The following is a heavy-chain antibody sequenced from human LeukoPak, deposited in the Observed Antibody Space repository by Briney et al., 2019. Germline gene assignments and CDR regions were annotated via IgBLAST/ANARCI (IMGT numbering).Heavy chain of an antibody. CDR1: GFTVSSNY. CDR2: IYSGGST. J-gene: IGHJ6*02. V-gene: IGHV3-66*01. Sequence: GGSLRLSCAASGFTVSSNYMSWVRQAPGKGLEWVSAIYSGGSTYYADSVKGRFTISRDNSKNTLYLQMNSLRAEDTAVYYCAREEAPMYSPMDVWGQGTTVTVSS. CDR3: AREEAPMYSPMDV. D-gene: IGHD2-21*01.